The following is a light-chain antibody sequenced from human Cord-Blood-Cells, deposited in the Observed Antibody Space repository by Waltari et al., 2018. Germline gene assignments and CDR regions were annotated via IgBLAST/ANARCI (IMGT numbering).Light chain of an antibody. CDR1: QSISSY. CDR2: AAS. Sequence: DIQMTQSPSSLSASVGDRVTITCRASQSISSYLNWYQQKPGKAHKLLIYAASSLQSGGPSRFSGSGSGTDFTLTISSLQPEDFATYYCQQSYSTPPITFGQGTRLEIK. V-gene: IGKV1-39*01. CDR3: QQSYSTPPIT. J-gene: IGKJ5*01.